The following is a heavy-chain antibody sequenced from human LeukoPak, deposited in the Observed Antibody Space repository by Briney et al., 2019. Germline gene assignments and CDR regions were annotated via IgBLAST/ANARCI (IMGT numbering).Heavy chain of an antibody. CDR1: GFTFSSYG. D-gene: IGHD3-22*01. Sequence: GGSLRLSCAASGFTFSSYGMHWVRQAPGKGLEWVAVISYDGSNKYYADSVKGRFTISRDNSTNTLYLQMNSLRAEDTAVYYCAKGRYYYDSSGYYLFDYWGQGTLVTVSS. V-gene: IGHV3-30*18. CDR2: ISYDGSNK. CDR3: AKGRYYYDSSGYYLFDY. J-gene: IGHJ4*02.